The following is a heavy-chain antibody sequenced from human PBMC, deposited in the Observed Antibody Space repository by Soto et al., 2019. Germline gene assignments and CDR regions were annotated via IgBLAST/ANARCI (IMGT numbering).Heavy chain of an antibody. CDR3: ARVNRQLDGKNWFDP. CDR1: GGSISSGGYY. V-gene: IGHV4-61*08. CDR2: IYYSGST. Sequence: SETLSLTCTVSGGSISSGGYYWSWIRQHPGKGLKWIGYIYYSGSTNYNPSLKSRVTISVDTSKNQFSLKLSSVTAADTAVYYCARVNRQLDGKNWFDPWGQGTLVTVSS. J-gene: IGHJ5*02. D-gene: IGHD6-6*01.